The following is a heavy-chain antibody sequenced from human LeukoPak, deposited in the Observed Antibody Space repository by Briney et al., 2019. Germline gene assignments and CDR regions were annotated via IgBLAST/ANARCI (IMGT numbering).Heavy chain of an antibody. V-gene: IGHV3-23*01. J-gene: IGHJ3*02. CDR2: IGGNGDST. CDR1: GFTFRRYD. Sequence: GGSLRLSCAASGFTFRRYDMSWVRQAPGKGLEWVSAIGGNGDSTYYVDSVKGRFTISRDNSKNPLYLQMNSLRAEDTAVYYCALYCSGGSCYSMGGAFDIWGQGTVVTVSS. CDR3: ALYCSGGSCYSMGGAFDI. D-gene: IGHD2-15*01.